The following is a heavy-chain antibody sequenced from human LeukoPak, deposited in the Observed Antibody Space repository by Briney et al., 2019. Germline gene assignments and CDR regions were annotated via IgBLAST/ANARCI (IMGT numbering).Heavy chain of an antibody. CDR3: AKDYSKTSYYGSGTYYRPNWFDP. CDR1: GFTFSSYG. J-gene: IGHJ5*02. CDR2: IRNDGSNK. D-gene: IGHD3-10*01. V-gene: IGHV3-30*02. Sequence: GGSLRLSCAASGFTFSSYGMHWVRQAPGKGLEWVAFIRNDGSNKYYVDSVKGRFTISRDNSKNTLYLQMNGLKAEDTAVYYCAKDYSKTSYYGSGTYYRPNWFDPWGQGTLVTVSS.